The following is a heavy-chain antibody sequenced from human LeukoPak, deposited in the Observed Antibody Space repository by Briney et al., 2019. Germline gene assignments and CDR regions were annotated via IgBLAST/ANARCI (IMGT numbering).Heavy chain of an antibody. V-gene: IGHV3-7*03. CDR3: ARGSGHDRVYYYGMDV. Sequence: GGSLRLSCAASGFTVSSNYMTWVRQAPGKGLEWVANIKQDGSEKSYVDSVKGRFAISRDNTKNSLYLQMNSLRVDDTAVYFCARGSGHDRVYYYGMDVWGQGTTVTVSS. D-gene: IGHD5-12*01. J-gene: IGHJ6*02. CDR2: IKQDGSEK. CDR1: GFTVSSNY.